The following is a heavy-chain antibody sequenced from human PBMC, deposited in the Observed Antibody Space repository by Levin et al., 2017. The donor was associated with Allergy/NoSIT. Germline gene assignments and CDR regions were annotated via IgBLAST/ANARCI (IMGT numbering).Heavy chain of an antibody. D-gene: IGHD2-15*01. CDR3: ARDSSRYYFDS. CDR2: INRDGSST. J-gene: IGHJ4*02. CDR1: GFTLSNYW. V-gene: IGHV3-74*01. Sequence: PSETLSLTCAASGFTLSNYWMHWVRQAPGKGLVWVSRINRDGSSTVYADSVKGRFTISRDDAKNTLYLQMNSLRADDTAVYYCARDSSRYYFDSWGQGTLATVSS.